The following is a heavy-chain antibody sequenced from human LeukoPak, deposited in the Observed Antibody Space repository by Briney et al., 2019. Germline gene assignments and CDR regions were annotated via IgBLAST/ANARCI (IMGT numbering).Heavy chain of an antibody. J-gene: IGHJ4*02. D-gene: IGHD2-15*01. V-gene: IGHV3-21*01. CDR3: ARAGYCSGGSCETIDY. CDR1: GFTFSSYS. CDR2: ISSSISYI. Sequence: GGSLRLSCAASGFTFSSYSMNWVRQAPGKGLEWVSSISSSISYIYYADSVKGRFTISRDNAKNSLYLQMNSLRAEDTAVYYCARAGYCSGGSCETIDYWGQGTLVTVSS.